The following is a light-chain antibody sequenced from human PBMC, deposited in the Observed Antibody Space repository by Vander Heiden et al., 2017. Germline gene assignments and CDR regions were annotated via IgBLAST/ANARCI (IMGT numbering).Light chain of an antibody. CDR3: QSYDSSLSGWV. CDR1: SSNIGAGYD. Sequence: QSVLTQPPSASGAPGPRVTISCTGSSSNIGAGYDVHWYQQLPGTAPKLLIYGNSNRPSGVPDRFSGSKSGTSASLAITGLQAEDEADYYCQSYDSSLSGWVFGGGTKLTVL. CDR2: GNS. V-gene: IGLV1-40*01. J-gene: IGLJ3*02.